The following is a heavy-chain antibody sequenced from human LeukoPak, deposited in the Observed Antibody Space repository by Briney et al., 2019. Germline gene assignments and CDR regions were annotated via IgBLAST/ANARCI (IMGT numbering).Heavy chain of an antibody. CDR1: GYTFTSYG. V-gene: IGHV1-18*01. CDR2: ISAYNGNT. Sequence: GASVKVSCKASGYTFTSYGISWVRQAPGQGLEWMGWISAYNGNTNYAQKLQGRVTMTTDTSTSTAYMELRSLRSDDTAVYYCARADCSSTSCSNFDYWGQGTPVTVSS. CDR3: ARADCSSTSCSNFDY. D-gene: IGHD2-2*01. J-gene: IGHJ4*02.